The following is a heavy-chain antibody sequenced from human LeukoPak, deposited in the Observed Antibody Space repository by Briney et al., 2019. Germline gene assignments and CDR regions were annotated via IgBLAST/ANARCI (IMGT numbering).Heavy chain of an antibody. CDR2: ISSNGGST. CDR1: GFTFSSYA. J-gene: IGHJ3*02. CDR3: VKALPLYAFDI. V-gene: IGHV3-64D*06. Sequence: GGSLRLSCSASGFTFSSYAMHWVRQAPGKGLEYVSAISSNGGSTYYADSVKGRFTISRDNSKDMLYLQMSSLRAEDTAVYYCVKALPLYAFDIWGQGTMVTVSS.